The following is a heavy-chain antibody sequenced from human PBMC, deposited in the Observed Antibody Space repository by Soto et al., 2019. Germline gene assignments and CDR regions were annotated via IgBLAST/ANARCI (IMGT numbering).Heavy chain of an antibody. D-gene: IGHD5-12*01. CDR3: ASCGYSGYGVLYYFDY. CDR2: IIPIFGTA. J-gene: IGHJ4*02. V-gene: IGHV1-69*19. CDR1: GGTFSSYA. Sequence: QVQLVQSGAEVKKPGSSVKVSCKASGGTFSSYAISWVRQAPGQGLEWMGGIIPIFGTANYAQKFQGRVTITADESTSTASMELSSLRSEATAVYYCASCGYSGYGVLYYFDYWGQGTLVTVSS.